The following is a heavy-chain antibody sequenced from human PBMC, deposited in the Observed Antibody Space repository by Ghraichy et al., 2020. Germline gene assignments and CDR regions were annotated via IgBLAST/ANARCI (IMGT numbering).Heavy chain of an antibody. CDR1: GGSISSYY. J-gene: IGHJ6*02. Sequence: SQTLSLTCLVSGGSISSYYWSWIRQPPGKGLEWIAYIHTSGTTKYNPSLKSRVTISIDTPKNQFSLKLNSVTAADTAVYYCARSRYTTSPYYGLDVWGQGTTVTVS. CDR3: ARSRYTTSPYYGLDV. D-gene: IGHD3-16*01. V-gene: IGHV4-4*09. CDR2: IHTSGTT.